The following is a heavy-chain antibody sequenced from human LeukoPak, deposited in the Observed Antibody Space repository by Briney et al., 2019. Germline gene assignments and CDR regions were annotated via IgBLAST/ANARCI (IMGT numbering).Heavy chain of an antibody. CDR1: SGSISSYY. J-gene: IGHJ4*02. D-gene: IGHD3-22*01. CDR2: IYTSGST. V-gene: IGHV4-4*07. CDR3: ARDSYDSSGYYYVGY. Sequence: SETLSLTCSVSSGSISSYYWSWIRQPAGKGLEWIGRIYTSGSTNYNPSLKSRVTMSVDTSKNQFSLKLSSVTAADTAVYYCARDSYDSSGYYYVGYWGQGTLVTVSS.